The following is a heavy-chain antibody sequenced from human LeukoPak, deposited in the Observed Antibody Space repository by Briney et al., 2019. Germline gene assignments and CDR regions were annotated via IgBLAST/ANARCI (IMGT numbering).Heavy chain of an antibody. V-gene: IGHV4-59*01. J-gene: IGHJ6*03. CDR3: ARGSVGSYYYYYMDV. Sequence: SETLSLTCTVSGGSISSYYWSWIRQPPGKGLEWIGYIYYSGSTNYNPSLKSRVTISVDTSKNQFSLKLSSVTAADTAVYYCARGSVGSYYYYYMDVWGKGTTVTVSS. D-gene: IGHD1-26*01. CDR1: GGSISSYY. CDR2: IYYSGST.